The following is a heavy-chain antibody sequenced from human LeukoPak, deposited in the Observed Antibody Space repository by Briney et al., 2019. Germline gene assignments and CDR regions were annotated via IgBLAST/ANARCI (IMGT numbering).Heavy chain of an antibody. D-gene: IGHD5-18*01. CDR3: ARRTDTRGYRRFDY. CDR2: INHSGST. V-gene: IGHV4-34*01. J-gene: IGHJ4*02. CDR1: GGSFSGYY. Sequence: PSETLSLTCAVYGGSFSGYYWSWIRKPPGKGLEWIGEINHSGSTNYNPSLKGRVTISVDTSKNQFSLKLSSVTAADTAVYYCARRTDTRGYRRFDYWGQGTLVTVSS.